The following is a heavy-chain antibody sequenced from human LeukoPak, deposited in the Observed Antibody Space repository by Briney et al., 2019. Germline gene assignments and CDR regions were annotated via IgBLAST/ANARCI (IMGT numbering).Heavy chain of an antibody. V-gene: IGHV3-23*01. CDR2: ISGSGGST. Sequence: PGGSLRLSCAASGFTFSSYAMSWVRQAPGKGLEWVSAISGSGGSTYYADSVKGRFTISRDNSKNTLYLQMNSLPAEDTDVYYCANRRLGGLELLGACDIWGDGTMVTVSS. CDR1: GFTFSSYA. CDR3: ANRRLGGLELLGACDI. J-gene: IGHJ3*02. D-gene: IGHD1-26*01.